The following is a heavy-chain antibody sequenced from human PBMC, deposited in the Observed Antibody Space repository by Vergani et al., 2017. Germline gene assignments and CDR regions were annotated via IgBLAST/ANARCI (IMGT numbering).Heavy chain of an antibody. V-gene: IGHV3-30*02. CDR3: AKVVVVVPAGRQGYYGMDV. J-gene: IGHJ6*02. D-gene: IGHD2-2*01. CDR2: IRYDGSNK. Sequence: QVQLVESGGGVVQPGGSLRLSCAASGFTFSSYGMHWVRPAPGKGLEWVAFIRYDGSNKYYADSVKGRFTISRDNSKNTLYLQMNSLGAEDTAVYYCAKVVVVVPAGRQGYYGMDVWGQXP. CDR1: GFTFSSYG.